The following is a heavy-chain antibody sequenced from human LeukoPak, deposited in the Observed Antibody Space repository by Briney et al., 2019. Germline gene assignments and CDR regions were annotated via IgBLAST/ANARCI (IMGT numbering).Heavy chain of an antibody. CDR1: GFRFDNYA. Sequence: GGSLRLSCAASGFRFDNYAMHWVRQAPGKGLGWVSGISWNSGSKGYADSVKGRFTISRDNAKNSLYLQMNSLRAEDTALYYCAKDTSPLVDALDYWGQGTLVTVSS. CDR2: ISWNSGSK. D-gene: IGHD2-8*01. J-gene: IGHJ4*02. V-gene: IGHV3-9*01. CDR3: AKDTSPLVDALDY.